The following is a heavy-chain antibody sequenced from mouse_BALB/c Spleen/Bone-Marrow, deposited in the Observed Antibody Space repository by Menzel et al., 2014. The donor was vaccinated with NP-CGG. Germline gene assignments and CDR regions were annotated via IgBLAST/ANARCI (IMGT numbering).Heavy chain of an antibody. Sequence: VQLKESGAELVKPGASVKLSCTASGFNIKDTYMHWVKQRPEQGLEWIGRIDPANGNTKYDPKFQGKATITADTSSNTAYLQLSSLTSEDTAVYYCALYYDYDVGYWGQATTLTVSS. CDR3: ALYYDYDVGY. J-gene: IGHJ2*01. D-gene: IGHD2-4*01. V-gene: IGHV14-3*02. CDR1: GFNIKDTY. CDR2: IDPANGNT.